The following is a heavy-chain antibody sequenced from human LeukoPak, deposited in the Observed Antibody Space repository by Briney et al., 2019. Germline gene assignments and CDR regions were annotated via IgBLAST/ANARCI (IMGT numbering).Heavy chain of an antibody. J-gene: IGHJ3*02. D-gene: IGHD2-21*02. V-gene: IGHV3-74*01. CDR3: VRDVGDGFDI. Sequence: GGSLRLSCAASGFTFSSYSMNWVRQAPGKGLVWVSRSNGDGSSTFYADSVKGRYTISRDNAKNTLYLQMDSLRADDTAVYFCVRDVGDGFDIWGQGTMVTVSS. CDR2: SNGDGSST. CDR1: GFTFSSYS.